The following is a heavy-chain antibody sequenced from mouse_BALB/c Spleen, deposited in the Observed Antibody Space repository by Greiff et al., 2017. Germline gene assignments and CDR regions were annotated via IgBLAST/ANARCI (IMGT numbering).Heavy chain of an antibody. CDR3: FTTATGGAMDY. CDR2: INPSNGGT. Sequence: QLQQSGAELVKPGASVKLSCKASGYTFTSYYMYWVKQRPGQGLEWIGEINPSNGGTNFNEKFKSKATLTVDKSSSTAYMQLSSLTSEDSAVYYCFTTATGGAMDYWGQGTSVTVSS. J-gene: IGHJ4*01. V-gene: IGHV1S81*02. CDR1: GYTFTSYY. D-gene: IGHD1-2*01.